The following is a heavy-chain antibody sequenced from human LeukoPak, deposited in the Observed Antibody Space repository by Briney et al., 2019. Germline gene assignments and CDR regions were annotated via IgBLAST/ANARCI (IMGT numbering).Heavy chain of an antibody. CDR2: INPGGGGT. D-gene: IGHD3-16*01. V-gene: IGHV1-46*01. CDR3: ARGFGPEWVGYFDY. CDR1: GYTFINYY. Sequence: ASVKVSCKASGYTFINYYIHWVRQAPGQGLEWMGMINPGGGGTSYAQKFQGRVTMTRDTSTSTVYMGLSSLGSEDTAVYYCARGFGPEWVGYFDYWGQGTLVTVSS. J-gene: IGHJ4*02.